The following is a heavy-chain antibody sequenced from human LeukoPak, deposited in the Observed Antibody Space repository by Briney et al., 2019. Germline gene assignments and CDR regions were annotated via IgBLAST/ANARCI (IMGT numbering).Heavy chain of an antibody. Sequence: PSETLSLTCAVYDGSFSGYYWGWIRQPPGKGLEWIGEINHSGSTNYNPSLKSRVTISVDTSKNQFSLKLSSVTAADTALYYCARYSGYYLSYFDSWGQGTLVTVSS. CDR3: ARYSGYYLSYFDS. D-gene: IGHD3-22*01. CDR2: INHSGST. J-gene: IGHJ4*02. V-gene: IGHV4-34*01. CDR1: DGSFSGYY.